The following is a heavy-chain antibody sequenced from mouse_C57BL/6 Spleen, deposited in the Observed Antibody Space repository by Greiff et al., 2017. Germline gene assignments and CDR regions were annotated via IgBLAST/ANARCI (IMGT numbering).Heavy chain of an antibody. J-gene: IGHJ1*03. CDR2: INPHYGTT. D-gene: IGHD1-1*01. Sequence: VQLQQSGPELVKPGASVKISCKASGYSFTDYNMNWVKQSNGKSLEWIGVINPHYGTTSYNQKFKGKATLTVDQSSSTADMQLNSLTSEDSAVYYCESRDYYGSRYWYFDVWGTGTTVTVSS. CDR1: GYSFTDYN. V-gene: IGHV1-39*01. CDR3: ESRDYYGSRYWYFDV.